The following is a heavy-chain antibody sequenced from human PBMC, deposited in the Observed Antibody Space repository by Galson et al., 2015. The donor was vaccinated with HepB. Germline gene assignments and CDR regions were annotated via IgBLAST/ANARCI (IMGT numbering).Heavy chain of an antibody. CDR1: EYTFTDYH. J-gene: IGHJ5*02. D-gene: IGHD3-3*01. CDR2: IDPNSGAA. CDR3: AREEGHDDFWSAYYHDTAWFDT. Sequence: SVKVSCKAFEYTFTDYHLHWVRQAPGQGLEWMGWIDPNSGAAKYAQKFQGRVTVTRDTSISTAYMELKRLTSDDTAVYYCAREEGHDDFWSAYYHDTAWFDTWGQGTLVTVSS. V-gene: IGHV1-2*02.